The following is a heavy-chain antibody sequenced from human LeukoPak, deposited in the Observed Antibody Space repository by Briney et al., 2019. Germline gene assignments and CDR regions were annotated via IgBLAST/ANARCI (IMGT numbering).Heavy chain of an antibody. V-gene: IGHV3-21*01. CDR3: ARENYYYYYMDV. CDR2: ITSTSNYI. CDR1: GITFSTYT. J-gene: IGHJ6*03. Sequence: GGSLRVPCAASGITFSTYTMNWVRQAPGKGLEWVSSITSTSNYIYYADSVKGRFTISRDNAKNSLYLQMNSLRAEDTAVYYCARENYYYYYMDVWGKGTTVTVSS.